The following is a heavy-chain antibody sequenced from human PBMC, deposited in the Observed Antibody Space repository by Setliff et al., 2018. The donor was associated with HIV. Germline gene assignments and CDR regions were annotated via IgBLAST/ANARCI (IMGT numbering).Heavy chain of an antibody. CDR1: GYTISAHG. CDR3: AIDGLSYNILPGSIAYFHSGMDV. D-gene: IGHD3-9*01. Sequence: ASVKVSCKASGYTISAHGVSWVRHVPGHGLEWMGWISGDTGDIKYSQRFEGRLTMTTETSTNIAYMELRSLRSDDTAVYYCAIDGLSYNILPGSIAYFHSGMDVWGQGTTVTVSS. J-gene: IGHJ6*02. V-gene: IGHV1-18*01. CDR2: ISGDTGDI.